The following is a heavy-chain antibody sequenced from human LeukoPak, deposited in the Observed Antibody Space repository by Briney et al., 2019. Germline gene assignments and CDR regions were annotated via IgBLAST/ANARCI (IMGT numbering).Heavy chain of an antibody. Sequence: ASVKVSCEASGYTFTGYYMHWVRQAPGQGLEWMGWINPNSGGTNYAQKFQGRVTMTRDTSISTAYMELSRLRSDDTAVYYCARDENSSSWYFSWFDPWGQGTLVTVSS. CDR3: ARDENSSSWYFSWFDP. CDR1: GYTFTGYY. CDR2: INPNSGGT. J-gene: IGHJ5*02. D-gene: IGHD6-13*01. V-gene: IGHV1-2*02.